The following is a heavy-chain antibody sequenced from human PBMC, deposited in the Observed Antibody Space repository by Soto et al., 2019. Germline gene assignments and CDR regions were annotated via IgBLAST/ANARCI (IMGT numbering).Heavy chain of an antibody. Sequence: AGGSLRLSCAASGFTFDDYGMSWVRPAPGKGLEWVSGINWNGGSTGYADSVKGRFTIPRDNAKNSLYLQMNSLRAEDTALYYCAKDAITMVRGVISYYGMDVWGQGTTVTVSS. CDR2: INWNGGST. CDR1: GFTFDDYG. D-gene: IGHD3-10*01. V-gene: IGHV3-20*04. CDR3: AKDAITMVRGVISYYGMDV. J-gene: IGHJ6*02.